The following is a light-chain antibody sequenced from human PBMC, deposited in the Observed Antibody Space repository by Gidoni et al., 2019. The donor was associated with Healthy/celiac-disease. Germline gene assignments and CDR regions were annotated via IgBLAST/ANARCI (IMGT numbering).Light chain of an antibody. V-gene: IGLV1-40*01. CDR2: GNS. Sequence: QSVLTQPPSASASPGQPVTISCTGSSSNIGAGYDVHWYPQLPGTAPKLLIYGNSNRPSGVPDRFSGSKSGTSASLAITGLQAEDEADYYCQSYDSSLSGYVFGTGTKVTVL. CDR1: SSNIGAGYD. J-gene: IGLJ1*01. CDR3: QSYDSSLSGYV.